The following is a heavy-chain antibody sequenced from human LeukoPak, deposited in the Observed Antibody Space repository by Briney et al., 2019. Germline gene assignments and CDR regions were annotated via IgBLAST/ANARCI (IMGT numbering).Heavy chain of an antibody. J-gene: IGHJ5*02. D-gene: IGHD6-19*01. Sequence: SETLSLTCPVFDGSISNYYWSWIRQPPGKGLEWIGYAYYNGSTTYNPSLGSRVNMSVDTSKNQFSLKPTAVTAPDTAGYYCARNSAVATSRSWFDPWGQGTLVTVSS. V-gene: IGHV4-59*08. CDR2: AYYNGST. CDR1: DGSISNYY. CDR3: ARNSAVATSRSWFDP.